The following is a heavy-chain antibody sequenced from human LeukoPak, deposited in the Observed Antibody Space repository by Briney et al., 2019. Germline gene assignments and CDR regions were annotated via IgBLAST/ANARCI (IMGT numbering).Heavy chain of an antibody. CDR1: GYTFTGYY. J-gene: IGHJ4*02. D-gene: IGHD4-11*01. V-gene: IGHV1-2*02. Sequence: ASVKVSCKASGYTFTGYYIHWVRQAPGQGLEWMGWINPNSGGTNYAQKFQGRVTMTRDTSISTAYMELSRLTSDDSAVYYCTRDAIVRDYSNSDYWGQGTLVTVSS. CDR3: TRDAIVRDYSNSDY. CDR2: INPNSGGT.